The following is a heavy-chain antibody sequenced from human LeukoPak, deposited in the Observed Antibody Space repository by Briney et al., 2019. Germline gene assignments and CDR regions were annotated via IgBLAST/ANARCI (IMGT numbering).Heavy chain of an antibody. Sequence: GGSLRLSCAASGFTFSSYSMNWVRQAPGKGLEWVSSISSSSSYLYYEDSVKGRFTISRDNAMNSLYLQMNSLRAEDTAVYYCARDLFYYYYYYGMDVWGQGTTVTVSS. CDR1: GFTFSSYS. CDR3: ARDLFYYYYYYGMDV. J-gene: IGHJ6*02. CDR2: ISSSSSYL. V-gene: IGHV3-21*01.